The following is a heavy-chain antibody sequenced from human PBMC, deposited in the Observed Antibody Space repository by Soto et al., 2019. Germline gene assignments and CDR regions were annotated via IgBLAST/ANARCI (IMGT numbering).Heavy chain of an antibody. CDR3: ARDRGAYGMDV. CDR2: ISAYNGNT. Sequence: QVQLVQSGAEVKKPGASVKVSCKASGYTFTSYGISWVRQAPGQGLEWMGWISAYNGNTNYAQKLQGRVTMTTDTSTSTAYVEMRSLRSDETAVYYCARDRGAYGMDVWGQGTTVTVSS. J-gene: IGHJ6*02. CDR1: GYTFTSYG. V-gene: IGHV1-18*01.